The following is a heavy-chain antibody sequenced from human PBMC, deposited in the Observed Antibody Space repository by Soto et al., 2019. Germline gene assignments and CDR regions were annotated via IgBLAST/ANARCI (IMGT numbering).Heavy chain of an antibody. CDR1: GFTFSSYG. V-gene: IGHV3-30*03. CDR2: ISYDGSNK. Sequence: PGGSLRLSCAASGFTFSSYGMHWVRQAPGKGLEWVAVISYDGSNKYYADSVKGRFTISRDNSKNTLYLQMNSLRTENTAVYYCARGGDSSSYYYYGMDVWGQGTTVTVSS. D-gene: IGHD6-6*01. J-gene: IGHJ6*02. CDR3: ARGGDSSSYYYYGMDV.